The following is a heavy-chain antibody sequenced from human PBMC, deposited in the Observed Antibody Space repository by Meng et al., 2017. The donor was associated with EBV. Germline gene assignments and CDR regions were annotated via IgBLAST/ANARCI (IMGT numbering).Heavy chain of an antibody. CDR1: GFTLRSYS. CDR3: ARDRTSNRFDY. CDR2: ISSNSIDI. Sequence: EVELGESGGGLVKPGESLELSCAASGFTLRSYSMNWVRLAPGKGLEWVSSISSNSIDIYYADLVKGRFTISRDNAKNSLFLQMNSLRAEDTAVYYCARDRTSNRFDYWGQGTLVTVSS. D-gene: IGHD2-8*01. J-gene: IGHJ4*02. V-gene: IGHV3-21*01.